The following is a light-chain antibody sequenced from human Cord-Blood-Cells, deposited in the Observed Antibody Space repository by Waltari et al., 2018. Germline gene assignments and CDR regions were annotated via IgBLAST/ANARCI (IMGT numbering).Light chain of an antibody. CDR3: QQYGSSPT. CDR2: GAS. V-gene: IGKV3-20*01. J-gene: IGKJ2*01. CDR1: QSVSSSY. Sequence: EMVLTQSPCTLSLSPGERATLSCRASQSVSSSYLAWYQQKPGQAPRLLIYGASTRATGIPDRFSGSGSGTDFTLTISRLEPEDFAVYYCQQYGSSPTFGQGTKLEIK.